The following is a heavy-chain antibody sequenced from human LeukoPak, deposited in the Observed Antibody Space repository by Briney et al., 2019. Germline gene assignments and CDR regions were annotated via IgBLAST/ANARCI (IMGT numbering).Heavy chain of an antibody. V-gene: IGHV1-69*13. CDR3: ARQTMIVVVTEYYYYGMDV. D-gene: IGHD3-22*01. J-gene: IGHJ6*02. Sequence: SVKVSCKASGYSFTSYAMNWVRQAPGQGLEWMGGIIPIFGTANYAQKFQGRVTITADESTSTAYMELSSLRSEDTAVYYCARQTMIVVVTEYYYYGMDVWGQGTTVTVSS. CDR2: IIPIFGTA. CDR1: GYSFTSYA.